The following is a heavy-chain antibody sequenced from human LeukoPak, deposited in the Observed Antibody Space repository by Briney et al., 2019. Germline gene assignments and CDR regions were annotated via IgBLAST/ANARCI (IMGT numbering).Heavy chain of an antibody. J-gene: IGHJ4*02. V-gene: IGHV1-69*13. Sequence: SVKVSCKASGGTFSSYAISWVRQAPGQGLEWMGGIIPIFGTANYAQEFQGRVTITADESTSTAYMELSSLRSEDTAVYYCARAAYYDYVWGSYTRTHHYYFDYWGQGTLVTVSS. CDR1: GGTFSSYA. CDR3: ARAAYYDYVWGSYTRTHHYYFDY. D-gene: IGHD3-16*01. CDR2: IIPIFGTA.